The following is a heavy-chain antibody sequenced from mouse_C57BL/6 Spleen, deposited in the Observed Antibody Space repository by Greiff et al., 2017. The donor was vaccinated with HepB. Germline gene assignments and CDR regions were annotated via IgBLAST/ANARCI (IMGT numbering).Heavy chain of an antibody. J-gene: IGHJ3*01. CDR3: ARNPSFAY. V-gene: IGHV1-43*01. CDR1: GYSFTGYY. Sequence: EVKLVESGPELVKPGASVKISCKASGYSFTGYYMHWVKQSSEKSLEWIGEINPSTGGTSYNQKFKGKATLTVDKSSSTAYMQLKSLTSEDSAVYYCARNPSFAYWGQGTLVTVSA. CDR2: INPSTGGT.